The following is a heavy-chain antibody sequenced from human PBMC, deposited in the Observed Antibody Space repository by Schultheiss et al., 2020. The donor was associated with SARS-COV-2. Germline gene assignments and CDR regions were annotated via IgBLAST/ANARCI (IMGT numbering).Heavy chain of an antibody. V-gene: IGHV3-7*03. CDR2: IKQDGSEK. CDR1: GFTFSSHW. CDR3: ARTAYGTAYFDY. Sequence: GESLKISCAASGFTFSSHWMSWVRQAPGKGLEWVANIKQDGSEKYYVDSVKGRFTISRDNAKNSLFLQMNSLRTEDTAVYYCARTAYGTAYFDYWGQGALVTVSS. J-gene: IGHJ4*02. D-gene: IGHD1-1*01.